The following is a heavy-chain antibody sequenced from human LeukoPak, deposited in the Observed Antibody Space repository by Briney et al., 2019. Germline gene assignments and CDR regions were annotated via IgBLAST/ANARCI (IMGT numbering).Heavy chain of an antibody. CDR1: VGSICSYY. D-gene: IGHD6-13*01. Sequence: SETLSLTCTVSVGSICSYYWSWIRQPPGKGLEWMGYFYYSRSTNSNPSLKSRVTISLDTSKNQFSMNLISVTAADTAVYYCAREGVAAAGKLDYWGQGTLVTVSS. CDR2: FYYSRST. CDR3: AREGVAAAGKLDY. V-gene: IGHV4-59*01. J-gene: IGHJ4*02.